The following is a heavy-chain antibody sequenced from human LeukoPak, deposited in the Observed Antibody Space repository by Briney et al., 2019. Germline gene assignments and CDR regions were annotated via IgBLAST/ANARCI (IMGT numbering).Heavy chain of an antibody. CDR3: AKVPSGGSGWYLGYYYYGMDV. Sequence: GGSLRLSCAASGFTFNNYGMHWVRQAPGKGLEWVAIISYDGTDQYYVDSVKGRFTISRDNSKNTLYLQMNSLRPEDTAVYYCAKVPSGGSGWYLGYYYYGMDVWGQGTTVTVSS. CDR2: ISYDGTDQ. J-gene: IGHJ6*02. CDR1: GFTFNNYG. V-gene: IGHV3-30*18. D-gene: IGHD6-19*01.